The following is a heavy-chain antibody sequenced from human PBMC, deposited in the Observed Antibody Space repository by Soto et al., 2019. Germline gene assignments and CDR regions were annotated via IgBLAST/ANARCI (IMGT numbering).Heavy chain of an antibody. CDR3: ARTFDTITYYFDY. J-gene: IGHJ4*02. V-gene: IGHV3-30-3*01. CDR1: QFSFRSYA. CDR2: ISFDGNSL. D-gene: IGHD3-9*01. Sequence: GGSLRLSCAASQFSFRSYAMHWIRQSPGKGLEWVAVISFDGNSLHYADSVRDRFTISRDNSKNTLYLQMNNLRPEDTAVYYCARTFDTITYYFDYWGQGTVVTVSS.